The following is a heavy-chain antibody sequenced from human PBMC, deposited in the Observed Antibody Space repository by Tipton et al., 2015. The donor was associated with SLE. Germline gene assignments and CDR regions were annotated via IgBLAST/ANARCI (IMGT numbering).Heavy chain of an antibody. CDR2: IYYSGST. Sequence: TLSLTCTVSGGSISSGGYYWSWIRQHPGKGLEWIGYIYYSGSTYYNPSLKSRVTISVDTSKNQFSLKLSSVTAADTAVYYCAGMWRAARGYFDLWGRGTLVTVSS. V-gene: IGHV4-31*03. CDR1: GGSISSGGYY. CDR3: AGMWRAARGYFDL. J-gene: IGHJ2*01. D-gene: IGHD6-6*01.